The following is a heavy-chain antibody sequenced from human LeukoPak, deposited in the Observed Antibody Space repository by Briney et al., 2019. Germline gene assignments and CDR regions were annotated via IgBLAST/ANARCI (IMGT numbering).Heavy chain of an antibody. J-gene: IGHJ4*02. CDR1: GFTFNTYS. Sequence: GGALRLSCAASGFTFNTYSMNWVRQAPGKGLEWVSSISSSSTYIFYADSVKGRFTISRDNAKNSLYLQMNSLRPEDTAVYYCARDEGLKVATITLQKWGQGTLVTVSS. CDR2: ISSSSTYI. V-gene: IGHV3-21*06. CDR3: ARDEGLKVATITLQK. D-gene: IGHD5-24*01.